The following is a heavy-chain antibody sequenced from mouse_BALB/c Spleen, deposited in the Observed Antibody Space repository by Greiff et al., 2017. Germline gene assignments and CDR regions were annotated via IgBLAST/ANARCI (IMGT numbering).Heavy chain of an antibody. CDR2: IDPANGNT. V-gene: IGHV14-3*02. D-gene: IGHD2-2*01. Sequence: EVQLQESGAELVKPGASVKLSCTASGFNFKDTYMHWVKQRPEPGLEWIGRIDPANGNTKYDPKFQGKATITADTSSNTAYLQLSSLTSEDTAVYYCARHGYDEGFAYWGQGTLVTVSA. CDR1: GFNFKDTY. CDR3: ARHGYDEGFAY. J-gene: IGHJ3*01.